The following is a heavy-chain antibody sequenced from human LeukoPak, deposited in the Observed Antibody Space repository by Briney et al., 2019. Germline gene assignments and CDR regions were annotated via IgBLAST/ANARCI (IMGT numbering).Heavy chain of an antibody. CDR3: ARAPSGFTYGPGDH. V-gene: IGHV1-18*01. CDR2: ISTYDGNA. J-gene: IGHJ4*02. CDR1: GYSFTSYG. Sequence: ASVNVSCKASGYSFTSYGITWVRQAPGQGLEWMGWISTYDGNANYAQKLQGRVTMTTDTSTITAYMELRSLRSDDTAVYYCARAPSGFTYGPGDHWGQGTLVTVSS. D-gene: IGHD5-18*01.